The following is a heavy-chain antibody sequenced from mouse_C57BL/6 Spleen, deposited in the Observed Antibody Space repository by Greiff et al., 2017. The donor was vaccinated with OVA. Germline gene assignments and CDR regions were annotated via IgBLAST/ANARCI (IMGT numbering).Heavy chain of an antibody. CDR1: GYTFTSYW. Sequence: QVQLQQPGAELVKPGASVKMSCKASGYTFTSYWITWVKQRPGQGLEWIGDIYPGSGSTNYNEKFKSKATLTVDTSSSTAYMQLSSLTSEDSAVYYCARYYGSSGYAMDYWGQGTSVTVSS. CDR3: ARYYGSSGYAMDY. CDR2: IYPGSGST. J-gene: IGHJ4*01. V-gene: IGHV1-55*01. D-gene: IGHD1-1*01.